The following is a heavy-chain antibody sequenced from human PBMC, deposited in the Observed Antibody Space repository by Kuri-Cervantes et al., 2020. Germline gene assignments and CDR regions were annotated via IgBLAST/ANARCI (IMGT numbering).Heavy chain of an antibody. CDR3: ARRDYYFDY. CDR2: IYYSGST. V-gene: IGHV4-61*01. J-gene: IGHJ4*02. Sequence: ESLKISCTVSGGSVSSGSYYWSWIRQPPGKGLEWIGYIYYSGSTNYNPSLKSRVTISVDTSKNQFSLKLSSVTAADTAVYYCARRDYYFDYWGQGTLVTVSS. CDR1: GGSVSSGSYY.